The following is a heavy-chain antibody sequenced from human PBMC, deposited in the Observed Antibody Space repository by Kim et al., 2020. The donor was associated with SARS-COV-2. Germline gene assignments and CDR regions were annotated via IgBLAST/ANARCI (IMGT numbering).Heavy chain of an antibody. V-gene: IGHV4-39*01. CDR1: GGSISSSSYY. Sequence: SETLSLTCTVSGGSISSSSYYWGWIRQPPGKGLEWIGSIYYSGSTYYNPSLKRRVTISVDTSKNQFSLKLSSVTAADTAVYYCARLTLYYDSSGDYAFDIWGQGTMVTVSS. CDR2: IYYSGST. J-gene: IGHJ3*02. CDR3: ARLTLYYDSSGDYAFDI. D-gene: IGHD3-22*01.